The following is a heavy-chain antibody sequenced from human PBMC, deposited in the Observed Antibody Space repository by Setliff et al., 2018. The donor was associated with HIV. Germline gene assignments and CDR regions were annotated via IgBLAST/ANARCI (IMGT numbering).Heavy chain of an antibody. CDR3: ARDKPVVVIAPGYFDL. Sequence: QPGGSLRLSCAASGFTFTNFEFNWVRQAPGKGLEWISYINTTSSPIYYADSVKGRFTISRDNAKNSLYLQMNSLRAEDTAVYYCARDKPVVVIAPGYFDLWGRGTLVTVSS. V-gene: IGHV3-48*03. CDR2: INTTSSPI. D-gene: IGHD2-21*01. CDR1: GFTFTNFE. J-gene: IGHJ2*01.